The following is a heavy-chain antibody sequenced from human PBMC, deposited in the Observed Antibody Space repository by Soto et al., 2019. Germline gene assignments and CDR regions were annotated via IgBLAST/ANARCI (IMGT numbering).Heavy chain of an antibody. CDR1: AFTFSNYA. Sequence: PGGSLRLSCAASAFTFSNYAMSWVRQAPGKGLEWVTTISGSGGSTYFADSVKGRFTISRDNSKNTLDLQMNSLRAEDTAVYYCAKAKYTTSANPIRPFDYWGKGTLGTV. D-gene: IGHD1-1*01. CDR3: AKAKYTTSANPIRPFDY. V-gene: IGHV3-23*01. CDR2: ISGSGGST. J-gene: IGHJ4*02.